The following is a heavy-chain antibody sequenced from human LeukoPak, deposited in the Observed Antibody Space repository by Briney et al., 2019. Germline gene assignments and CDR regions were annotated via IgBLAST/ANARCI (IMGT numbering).Heavy chain of an antibody. V-gene: IGHV4-39*01. D-gene: IGHD2-2*02. J-gene: IGHJ5*02. CDR2: IYYSGST. CDR3: ASRCSSTSCYILLSQDWFDP. Sequence: PSETLSLTCTVSGGSISSSSYYWGWIRQPPGKGREWIGSIYYSGSTYYNPSLKSRVTIPVDTSKNQFSRKLSSVTAADTAVYYCASRCSSTSCYILLSQDWFDPWGQGTLVTVSS. CDR1: GGSISSSSYY.